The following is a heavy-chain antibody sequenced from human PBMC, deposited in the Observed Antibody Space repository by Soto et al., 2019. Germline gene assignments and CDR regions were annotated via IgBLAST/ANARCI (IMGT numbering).Heavy chain of an antibody. Sequence: QVQLVESGGGLVKPGGSLRLSCAASGFTFSDYYMSWIRQAPGKGLEWVSYISSSSSYTNYADSVKGRFTISRDNAKNSLYLQMNSLRAEDTAVYYCARDYYDSSGYYYREDYWGQGTLVTVSS. CDR3: ARDYYDSSGYYYREDY. CDR1: GFTFSDYY. V-gene: IGHV3-11*06. D-gene: IGHD3-22*01. CDR2: ISSSSSYT. J-gene: IGHJ4*02.